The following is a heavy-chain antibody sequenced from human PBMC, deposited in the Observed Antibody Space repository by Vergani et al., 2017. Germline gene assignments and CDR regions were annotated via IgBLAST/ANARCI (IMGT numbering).Heavy chain of an antibody. CDR3: AKSLLRFFFPDC. J-gene: IGHJ4*02. D-gene: IGHD3-3*01. CDR1: GGSISSSSYY. CDR2: FFYSGST. Sequence: QLQLQESGPGLVKPSETLSLTCTVSGGSISSSSYYWGWIRQPPGKGLEWIGTFFYSGSTYYNPSLKSRVTISVDPSKKRFSLKLNSVTAADTAVYYCAKSLLRFFFPDCWGQGTLVTVSS. V-gene: IGHV4-39*01.